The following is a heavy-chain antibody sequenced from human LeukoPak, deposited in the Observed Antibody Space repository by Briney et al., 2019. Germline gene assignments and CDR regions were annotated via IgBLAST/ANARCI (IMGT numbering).Heavy chain of an antibody. V-gene: IGHV3-23*01. D-gene: IGHD3-10*01. CDR3: AARKVRGVWFYLDY. J-gene: IGHJ4*02. CDR2: IYDDNT. Sequence: GGSLRLSCAASGFTFSAYAMAWVRQAPGKGLEWVSTIYDDNTYYADSVKGRFAISTDNSKNTLYLQMNSLRVEDTAVYFCAARKVRGVWFYLDYWGQGTLVTVSS. CDR1: GFTFSAYA.